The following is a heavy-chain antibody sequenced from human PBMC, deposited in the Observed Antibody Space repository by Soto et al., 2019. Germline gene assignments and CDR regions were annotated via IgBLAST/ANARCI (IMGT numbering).Heavy chain of an antibody. V-gene: IGHV3-23*01. Sequence: GGSLRLSCAASGFTFSSYAMSWVRQAPGKGLEWVSAISGSGGSTYYADSVKGRFTISRDNSKNTLYLQMNSLRAEDTAVYYCAKHVGEILYQWEIDYWGQGTLVTVSS. CDR2: ISGSGGST. J-gene: IGHJ4*02. D-gene: IGHD2-8*01. CDR1: GFTFSSYA. CDR3: AKHVGEILYQWEIDY.